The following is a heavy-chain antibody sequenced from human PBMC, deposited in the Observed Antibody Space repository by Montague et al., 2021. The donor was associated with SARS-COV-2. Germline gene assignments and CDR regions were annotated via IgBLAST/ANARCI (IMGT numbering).Heavy chain of an antibody. V-gene: IGHV4-59*01. CDR3: ARGKGRSPDAFGI. D-gene: IGHD2-15*01. CDR1: GGSISTYY. J-gene: IGHJ3*02. Sequence: SETLSLTCTVSGGSISTYYWCWIWQSPRKGLERNGYIYYSGNPNYNYSPTSRLSMSVDTSKNQCSLELSSVTAADTAVFFCARGKGRSPDAFGIWGQGITVTVSS. CDR2: IYYSGNP.